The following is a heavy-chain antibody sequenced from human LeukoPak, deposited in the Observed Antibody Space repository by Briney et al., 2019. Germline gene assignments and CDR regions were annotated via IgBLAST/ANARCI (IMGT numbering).Heavy chain of an antibody. CDR2: ISSDGKNK. CDR3: AKDRQYSSGWYYFDY. D-gene: IGHD6-19*01. CDR1: GGSISSSS. V-gene: IGHV3-30*18. Sequence: LSLTCTVSGGSISSSSYYWGWIRQPPGKGLEWVALISSDGKNKHYADSVKGRFTISRDNSKNTLYLQMNSLRAEDTAVYYCAKDRQYSSGWYYFDYWGQGTLVTVSS. J-gene: IGHJ4*02.